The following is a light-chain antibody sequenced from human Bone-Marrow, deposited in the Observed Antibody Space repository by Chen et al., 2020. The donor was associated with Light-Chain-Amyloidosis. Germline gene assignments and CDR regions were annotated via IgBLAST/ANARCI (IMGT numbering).Light chain of an antibody. CDR2: EVN. Sequence: QSALPQPASVFGSPGQSITISCPGTSSDIGRYDYVSWFQQHPGKAPELVIYEVNSRPSGVSDRLSGSKSGNTASLTISRLQTEDEANYYCAAFTTSKTWVFGGGTKLTVL. J-gene: IGLJ3*02. CDR1: SSDIGRYDY. CDR3: AAFTTSKTWV. V-gene: IGLV2-14*01.